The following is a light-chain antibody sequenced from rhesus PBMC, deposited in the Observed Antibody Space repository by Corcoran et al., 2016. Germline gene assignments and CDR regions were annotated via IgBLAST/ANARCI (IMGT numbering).Light chain of an antibody. V-gene: IGKV1-69*01. J-gene: IGKJ1*01. CDR3: QQHDNSPWT. Sequence: DIQMTQSPSSLSASVGDRITITCRASQGISNWLAWYQQKPGKAPNLLIYRSSNLLKGVPSRFSGSGAGTDFILTISSLQPEDIATYYCQQHDNSPWTFGQGTKVEIK. CDR2: RSS. CDR1: QGISNW.